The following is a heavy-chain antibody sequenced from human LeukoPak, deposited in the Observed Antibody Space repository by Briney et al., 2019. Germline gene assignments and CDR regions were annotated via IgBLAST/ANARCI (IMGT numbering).Heavy chain of an antibody. J-gene: IGHJ4*02. V-gene: IGHV3-48*03. CDR1: GFTFSSYE. CDR3: ARDYNYAFDN. CDR2: IGISSGNT. D-gene: IGHD1-1*01. Sequence: QAGGSLRLSCAASGFTFSSYEMNWVRQAPGKGLEWISYIGISSGNTKYADSVKGRFTISGDNAKNSLYLQMNSLRVEDTAVYYCARDYNYAFDNWGQGTLVTVSS.